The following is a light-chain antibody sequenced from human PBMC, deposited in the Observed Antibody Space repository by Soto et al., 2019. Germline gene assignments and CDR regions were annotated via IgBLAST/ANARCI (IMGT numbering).Light chain of an antibody. V-gene: IGKV3-15*01. CDR1: QSVSIH. Sequence: ETVMTQSPGTLSVSLGERATLSCRASQSVSIHLAWYQQKPGQAPRLLIYDTSTRATGIPARFSGSGSGTEFTLTISSLQSEDLAVYYCQQYSNWPPITVGQGTRLEIK. CDR2: DTS. CDR3: QQYSNWPPIT. J-gene: IGKJ5*01.